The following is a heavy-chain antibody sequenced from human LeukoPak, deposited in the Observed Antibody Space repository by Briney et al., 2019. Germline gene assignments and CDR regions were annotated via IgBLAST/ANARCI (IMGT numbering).Heavy chain of an antibody. Sequence: GGSLRLSCAASGFTFSNYYMNWVRQAPGKGLEWVSCISSSSGYIYYAGSVKGRFTISRDNAKNSLYLQMNSLRAEDTAVYYCARDDPRYDNSAYDYWSQGTLVTVSS. J-gene: IGHJ4*02. D-gene: IGHD3-22*01. CDR1: GFTFSNYY. CDR3: ARDDPRYDNSAYDY. V-gene: IGHV3-21*01. CDR2: ISSSSGYI.